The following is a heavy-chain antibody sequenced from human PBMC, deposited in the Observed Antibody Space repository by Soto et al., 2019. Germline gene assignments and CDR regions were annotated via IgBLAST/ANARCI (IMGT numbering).Heavy chain of an antibody. Sequence: GGSLRLSCVASGFTFSNSAMSWVRHVPGKGLEWAAGISSSGGRTNYADSVKGRFTISRDNSKNTLSVQMDSLRVEDTALYYCAKDGGSVCSGGTCYFQAPDYWGQGTLVTVS. D-gene: IGHD2-15*01. CDR2: ISSSGGRT. J-gene: IGHJ4*02. CDR3: AKDGGSVCSGGTCYFQAPDY. V-gene: IGHV3-23*01. CDR1: GFTFSNSA.